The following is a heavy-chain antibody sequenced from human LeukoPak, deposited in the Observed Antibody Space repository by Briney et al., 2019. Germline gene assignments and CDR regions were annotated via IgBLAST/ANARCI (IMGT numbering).Heavy chain of an antibody. CDR2: IYHSGST. Sequence: PSETLSLTCAVSGYSISSGYYWGWIRQPPGKGLEWIGSIYHSGSTYYNPSLKSRVTISVDTSKNQFSLKLSSVTAADTAVYYCASGEETEAGTSGWGQGTMVTVSS. V-gene: IGHV4-38-2*01. CDR3: ASGEETEAGTSG. D-gene: IGHD6-19*01. CDR1: GYSISSGYY. J-gene: IGHJ3*01.